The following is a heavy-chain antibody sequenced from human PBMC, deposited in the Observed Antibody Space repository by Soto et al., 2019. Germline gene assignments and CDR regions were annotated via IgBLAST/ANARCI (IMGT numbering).Heavy chain of an antibody. Sequence: SETLSLTCNVSGGSISGYYWSWIRQSPGKGLEYIGYIYYRGSTNHNSSLKSRVTMSVDTSRNQFSLKMNSVTAADTAVYYCARQQLLPFYYDLDVWGQGTTVTVSS. V-gene: IGHV4-59*01. D-gene: IGHD1-26*01. J-gene: IGHJ6*02. CDR2: IYYRGST. CDR1: GGSISGYY. CDR3: ARQQLLPFYYDLDV.